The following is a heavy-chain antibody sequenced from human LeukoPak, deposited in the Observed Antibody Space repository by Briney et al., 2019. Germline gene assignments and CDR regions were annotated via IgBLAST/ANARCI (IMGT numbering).Heavy chain of an antibody. J-gene: IGHJ5*02. CDR3: ARDGVGYCSGGSCAYNWFDP. Sequence: GGPLRLSCAASGFTFSDYYMSWIRQAPGKGLEWVSYISSSGSTIYYADSVKGRFTISRDNAKNSLYLQMNSLRAEDTAVYYCARDGVGYCSGGSCAYNWFDPWGQGTLVTVSS. V-gene: IGHV3-11*04. CDR1: GFTFSDYY. D-gene: IGHD2-15*01. CDR2: ISSSGSTI.